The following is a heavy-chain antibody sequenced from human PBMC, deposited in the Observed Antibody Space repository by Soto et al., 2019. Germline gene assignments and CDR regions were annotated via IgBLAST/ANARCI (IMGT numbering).Heavy chain of an antibody. CDR1: GGSISSGGYS. V-gene: IGHV4-30-2*01. Sequence: SETLSLTCALSGGSISSGGYSWSWIRQPPGKGLEWIGYIYHSGSTYYNPSLKSRVTISVDRSKNQFSLKLSSVTAADTAVYYCARERTGYFIDYWGQGTLVTVSS. CDR3: ARERTGYFIDY. CDR2: IYHSGST. D-gene: IGHD3-9*01. J-gene: IGHJ4*02.